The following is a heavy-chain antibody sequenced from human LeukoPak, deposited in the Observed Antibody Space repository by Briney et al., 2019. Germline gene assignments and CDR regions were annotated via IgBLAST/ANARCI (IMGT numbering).Heavy chain of an antibody. CDR2: ISTSRSYI. Sequence: PGGSLRLSCAASGFTFRSYSMNWVRQAPGKGLEWVSSISTSRSYIYYADSVKGRFTISRDNAKNSLYLQMNSLRAEDTAVYYCARRAGAYSHPYDYWGQGTLVTVSS. D-gene: IGHD4/OR15-4a*01. J-gene: IGHJ4*02. V-gene: IGHV3-21*04. CDR3: ARRAGAYSHPYDY. CDR1: GFTFRSYS.